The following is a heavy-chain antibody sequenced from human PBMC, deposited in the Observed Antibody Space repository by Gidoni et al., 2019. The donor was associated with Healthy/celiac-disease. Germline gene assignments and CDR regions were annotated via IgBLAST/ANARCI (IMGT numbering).Heavy chain of an antibody. Sequence: QVQLVASGGGVVQPGRSLRLSCAASGFTFSSYAMHWVRQAPGKGLEWVAVISYDGSNKYYADSVKGRFTISRDNSKNTLYLQMNSLRAEDTAVYYCGAAAGACDYWGQGTLVTVSS. CDR2: ISYDGSNK. J-gene: IGHJ4*02. CDR3: GAAAGACDY. CDR1: GFTFSSYA. D-gene: IGHD6-13*01. V-gene: IGHV3-30-3*01.